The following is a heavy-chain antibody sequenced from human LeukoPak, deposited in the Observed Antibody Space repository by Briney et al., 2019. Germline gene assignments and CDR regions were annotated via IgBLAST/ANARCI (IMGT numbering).Heavy chain of an antibody. CDR3: ARGGYYYMDV. CDR1: GGSMNPYY. CDR2: ISYSGST. Sequence: SETLSLTCSVSGGSMNPYYWSWIRQPPGKGLEWIAYISYSGSTKYNPSLKGRVIISVDTSKNYFSLKLSSVTAADTAVYYCARGGYYYMDVWGKGTTVTVSS. J-gene: IGHJ6*03. V-gene: IGHV4-59*01.